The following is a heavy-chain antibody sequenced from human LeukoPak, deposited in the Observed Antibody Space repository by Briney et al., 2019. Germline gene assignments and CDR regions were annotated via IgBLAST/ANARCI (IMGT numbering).Heavy chain of an antibody. V-gene: IGHV4-61*02. CDR1: GGSISSGSYY. J-gene: IGHJ6*03. Sequence: SETLSLTCTVSGGSISSGSYYWSWIRQPAGKGLEWIGRIYTSGSTNYNPSLKSRVTISVDTSKNQFSLKLSSVTVADTAVYYCARDVLGGYSYGSPQPYYMDVWGKGTTVTVSS. D-gene: IGHD5-18*01. CDR2: IYTSGST. CDR3: ARDVLGGYSYGSPQPYYMDV.